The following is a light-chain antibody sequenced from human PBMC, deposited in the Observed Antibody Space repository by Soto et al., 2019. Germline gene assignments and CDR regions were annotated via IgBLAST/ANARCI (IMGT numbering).Light chain of an antibody. Sequence: EIVLTQSPGTLSLSPGERATLSCRASQSVRDSHLAWYQQKPGQAPSLLIYETSSRATGIPDRFRGSGSGTEFALTITRVEPEDAAMYFCQQYGSSPGTFGQGTKVEI. CDR2: ETS. V-gene: IGKV3-20*01. J-gene: IGKJ1*01. CDR1: QSVRDSH. CDR3: QQYGSSPGT.